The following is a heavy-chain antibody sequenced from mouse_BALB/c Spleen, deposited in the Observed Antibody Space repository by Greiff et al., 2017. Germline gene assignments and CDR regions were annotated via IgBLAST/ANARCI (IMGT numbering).Heavy chain of an antibody. Sequence: EVQLQQSGPELVKPGASVKMSCKASGYTFTSYVMHWVKQKPGQGLEWIGYINPYNDGTKYNEKFKGKATLTSDKSSSTAYMELSSLTSEDSAVYYCANNYDGYYDAMDYWGQGTSVTVSS. CDR1: GYTFTSYV. V-gene: IGHV1-14*01. CDR2: INPYNDGT. D-gene: IGHD2-3*01. CDR3: ANNYDGYYDAMDY. J-gene: IGHJ4*01.